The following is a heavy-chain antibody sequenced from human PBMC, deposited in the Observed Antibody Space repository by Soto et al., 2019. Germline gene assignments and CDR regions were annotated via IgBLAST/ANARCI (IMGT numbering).Heavy chain of an antibody. CDR2: IYYIGAT. CDR1: GCSITSGGYY. Sequence: QVQLQESGPGLVKPSQTLSLTCTVSGCSITSGGYYWSWIRQHPGKGLEWIGFIYYIGATYYTPSHESWVSISVDASRNQFSLRLSSVSDADTAVYYCARWTIPAAIFDYWGHGTLVTVSS. V-gene: IGHV4-31*03. CDR3: ARWTIPAAIFDY. J-gene: IGHJ4*03. D-gene: IGHD2-2*01.